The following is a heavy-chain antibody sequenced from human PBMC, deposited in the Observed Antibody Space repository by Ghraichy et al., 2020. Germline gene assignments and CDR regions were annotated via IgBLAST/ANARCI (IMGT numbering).Heavy chain of an antibody. Sequence: GGSLRLSCAASGFTFGSSAMSWVRQAPGKGLEWVSHVTSSGDETNYADSVRGRFTISRDNSRNTLYLQMNRLRVEDTAVYYCAKGSGGCWDYWGHGTLVTVSS. D-gene: IGHD6-19*01. CDR2: VTSSGDET. CDR3: AKGSGGCWDY. J-gene: IGHJ4*01. CDR1: GFTFGSSA. V-gene: IGHV3-23*01.